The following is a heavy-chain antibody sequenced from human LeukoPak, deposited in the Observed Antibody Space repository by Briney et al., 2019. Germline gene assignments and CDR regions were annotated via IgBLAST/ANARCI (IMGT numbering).Heavy chain of an antibody. CDR3: ARAGITIFGPSV. J-gene: IGHJ4*02. V-gene: IGHV3-74*01. Sequence: GGSLRLSCAASGFTFSSYWMHWVRQAPGKGLVWVSRINRDGRSTSYADSVKGRFTISRDNAKNTLYLQMNSLRAEDTAVYYCARAGITIFGPSVWGQGTLVTVSS. D-gene: IGHD3-3*01. CDR2: INRDGRST. CDR1: GFTFSSYW.